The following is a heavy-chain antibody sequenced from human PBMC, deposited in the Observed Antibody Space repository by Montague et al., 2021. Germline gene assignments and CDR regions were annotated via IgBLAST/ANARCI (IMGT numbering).Heavy chain of an antibody. Sequence: TLSLTCTVSGGSISSGGYYWSWIRQLLGKGLEWIGCIFYSGNTYYNPSLKSRVTISVDTSKNQFSLKLSSVTAADTAVYYCARAEDYYGSGSYLGFDYWGQGTLVTVSS. D-gene: IGHD3-10*01. CDR1: GGSISSGGYY. V-gene: IGHV4-31*03. CDR3: ARAEDYYGSGSYLGFDY. CDR2: IFYSGNT. J-gene: IGHJ4*02.